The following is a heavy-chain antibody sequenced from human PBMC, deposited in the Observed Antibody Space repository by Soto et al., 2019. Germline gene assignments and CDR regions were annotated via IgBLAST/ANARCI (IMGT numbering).Heavy chain of an antibody. D-gene: IGHD7-27*01. V-gene: IGHV4-39*01. Sequence: KSSETLSLTCTVSGGSISSSSYYWGWIRQPPGKGLEWIGSIYYSGSTYYNPSLKSRVTISVDTSKNQFSLKLSSVTAADTAVYYCARQRTLNWDRDGFDYWGQGXLVTVYS. CDR1: GGSISSSSYY. J-gene: IGHJ4*02. CDR2: IYYSGST. CDR3: ARQRTLNWDRDGFDY.